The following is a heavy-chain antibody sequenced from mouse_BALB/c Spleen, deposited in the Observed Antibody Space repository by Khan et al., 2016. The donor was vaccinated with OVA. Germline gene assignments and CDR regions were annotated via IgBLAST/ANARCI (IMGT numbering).Heavy chain of an antibody. CDR1: GYTFTTAG. CDR3: ARGGAAYYRNDGGSMEY. D-gene: IGHD2-12*01. V-gene: IGHV9-4*02. Sequence: QIQLVQSGPELKKPGETVRISCKASGYTFTTAGMQWVQKMPGKGLKWIGWINTHSGVPKYAEDFKGRFAFSLETSASTAYLQITNLKYEDTATSCCARGGAAYYRNDGGSMEYWGQGTSVTVSS. J-gene: IGHJ4*01. CDR2: INTHSGVP.